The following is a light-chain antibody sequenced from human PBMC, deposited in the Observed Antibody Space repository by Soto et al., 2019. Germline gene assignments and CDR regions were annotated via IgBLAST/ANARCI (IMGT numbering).Light chain of an antibody. Sequence: EIVLTQSPGTLSLSPGERATLSCXASXSVSSSYLAWYQQKPGQAPRLLIYGASSRATGIPDRFCGSGSGTDFTLTISRLEPEDFAVYYCQRYGSSAITFGQGTRLEIK. CDR1: XSVSSSY. V-gene: IGKV3-20*01. CDR2: GAS. CDR3: QRYGSSAIT. J-gene: IGKJ5*01.